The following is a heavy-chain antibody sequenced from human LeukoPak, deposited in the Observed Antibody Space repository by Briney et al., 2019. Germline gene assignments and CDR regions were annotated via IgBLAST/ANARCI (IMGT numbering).Heavy chain of an antibody. Sequence: PSETLSLTCTVSGGSISSSSYYWGWIRQPPGKGLEWIGSIYYSGSTYYNPSLKSRVTISVDTSKNQISLKLSSVTAADTAVYYCARHRGLPAANDYWGQGTLVTVSS. CDR3: ARHRGLPAANDY. CDR2: IYYSGST. J-gene: IGHJ4*02. CDR1: GGSISSSSYY. D-gene: IGHD2-2*01. V-gene: IGHV4-39*01.